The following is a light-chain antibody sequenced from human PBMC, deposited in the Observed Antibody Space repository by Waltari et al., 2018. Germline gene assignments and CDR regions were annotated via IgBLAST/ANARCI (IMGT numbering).Light chain of an antibody. J-gene: IGKJ1*01. V-gene: IGKV3-20*01. CDR1: QSVGRT. Sequence: EIVLTQSPGSLSLSPGERTTLSCRASQSVGRTLAWYQQKPGQAPRLLIYDASSRATGIPDMFSGSGSETDFSLTISRLEPEDFAVYYCQKYGTLPATFGQGTKVEIK. CDR3: QKYGTLPAT. CDR2: DAS.